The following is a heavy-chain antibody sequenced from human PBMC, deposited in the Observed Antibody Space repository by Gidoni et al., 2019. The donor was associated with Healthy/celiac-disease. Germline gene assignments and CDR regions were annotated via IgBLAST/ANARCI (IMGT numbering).Heavy chain of an antibody. J-gene: IGHJ4*02. CDR2: IYYSGST. CDR1: GVSISSYY. CDR3: AREGGSGIDY. D-gene: IGHD3-10*01. Sequence: QVQLQESGPGLVKPSETLSLSCTVYGVSISSYYWSWIRQPPGKGLEWIGYIYYSGSTNYNPYLKSRVTIAVDTSKNQFSLKLSSVTAADTAVYYFAREGGSGIDYWGQGTLVTVSS. V-gene: IGHV4-59*01.